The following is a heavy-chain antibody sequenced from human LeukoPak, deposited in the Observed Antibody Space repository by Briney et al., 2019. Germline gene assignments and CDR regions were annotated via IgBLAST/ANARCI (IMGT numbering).Heavy chain of an antibody. D-gene: IGHD4-17*01. Sequence: GGSLRLSCAASGFTFSSVWMSWVRQAPGKGLEWVGRIKSKTDGGTTDYAAPVKGRFTISRDDSKNTLYLQMNSLKTEDTAVYYCTTASMLYGDYGYYYYGMDVWGQGTTVTVSS. CDR2: IKSKTDGGTT. J-gene: IGHJ6*02. V-gene: IGHV3-15*01. CDR1: GFTFSSVW. CDR3: TTASMLYGDYGYYYYGMDV.